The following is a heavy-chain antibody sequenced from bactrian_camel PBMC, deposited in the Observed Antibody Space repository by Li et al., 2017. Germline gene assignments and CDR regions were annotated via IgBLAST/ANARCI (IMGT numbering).Heavy chain of an antibody. D-gene: IGHD3*01. CDR1: GSTNNLNY. J-gene: IGHJ7*01. CDR2: IYRHGDFT. Sequence: VQLVESGGGSVQAGGSLRLSCEVSGSTNNLNYMAWFRQAPGKEREGVAAIYRHGDFTYYGASVRGRFTISKDTAKNAIYLQMDTLKPEDTATYYCAADQWRDGDCNPGSWDRMDLWGEGTQVTVS. V-gene: IGHV3S40*01.